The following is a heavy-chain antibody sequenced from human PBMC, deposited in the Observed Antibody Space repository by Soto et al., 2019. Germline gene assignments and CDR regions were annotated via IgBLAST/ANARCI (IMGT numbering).Heavy chain of an antibody. V-gene: IGHV3-21*01. CDR3: ARDRLVAATSAPPYCYYGMDV. D-gene: IGHD2-15*01. CDR1: GFTFSSYS. CDR2: ISSSSRYI. J-gene: IGHJ6*02. Sequence: GGSLRLSCATSGFTFSSYSMNWVRQAPGMGLEWVSSISSSSRYIYYADSVRGRFTISRDNAKNSLYLQINSLRAEDTAAYYCARDRLVAATSAPPYCYYGMDVWGQGTTVTVSS.